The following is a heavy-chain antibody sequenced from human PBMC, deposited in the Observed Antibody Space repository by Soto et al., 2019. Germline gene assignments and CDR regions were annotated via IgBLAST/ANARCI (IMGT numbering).Heavy chain of an antibody. CDR3: SRDKITGLFDY. CDR2: IYYSGST. V-gene: IGHV4-31*03. J-gene: IGHJ4*02. CDR1: GGSISSGGYY. Sequence: SETLSPTCTVSGGSISSGGYYWSWIRQHPGKGLEWIGYIYYSGSTYYNPSLKSRVTISVDTSKNQFSLKLSSVTAADTAVYYCSRDKITGLFDYWGQGTLVTVSS. D-gene: IGHD2-8*02.